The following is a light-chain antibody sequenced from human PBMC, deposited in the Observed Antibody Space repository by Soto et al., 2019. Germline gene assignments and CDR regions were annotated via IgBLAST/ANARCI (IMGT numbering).Light chain of an antibody. CDR3: QHSNNRPIT. Sequence: EILMTQSPGTLSVSPGERATLSCRASQSVSSNLAWYQQKPGQAPRLLIFGASTRATGIPARFSGSGSGTGFTLTISSLQSEDFAIYYCQHSNNRPITFGGRAK. J-gene: IGKJ4*01. V-gene: IGKV3-15*01. CDR2: GAS. CDR1: QSVSSN.